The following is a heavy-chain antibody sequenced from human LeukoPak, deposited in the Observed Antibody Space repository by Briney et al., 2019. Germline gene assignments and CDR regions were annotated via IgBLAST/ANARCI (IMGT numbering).Heavy chain of an antibody. CDR1: GFTVSSNY. V-gene: IGHV3-53*01. D-gene: IGHD6-13*01. Sequence: PGGSLRLSCAASGFTVSSNYMSWVRQAPGKGLEWVSVIYSGGSTYYADSVKGRFTISRDNSKNTLYLQMNSLRAEDTAVYYCAKAVGSSWRGPFDYWGQGTLVTVSS. J-gene: IGHJ4*02. CDR3: AKAVGSSWRGPFDY. CDR2: IYSGGST.